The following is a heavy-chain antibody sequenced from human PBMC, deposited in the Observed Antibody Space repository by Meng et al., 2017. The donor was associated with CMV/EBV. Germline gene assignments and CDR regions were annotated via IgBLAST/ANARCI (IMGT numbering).Heavy chain of an antibody. Sequence: SCKASGFTFSSYAMHWVRQAPGKGLEWVAVISYDGSNKYYADSVKGRFTISRDNSKNTLYLQMNSLRAEDTAVYYCARGVVVPAAISVRVISVLGYYYYGMDVWGQGTTVTVSS. V-gene: IGHV3-30*04. CDR3: ARGVVVPAAISVRVISVLGYYYYGMDV. CDR2: ISYDGSNK. CDR1: GFTFSSYA. J-gene: IGHJ6*02. D-gene: IGHD2-2*01.